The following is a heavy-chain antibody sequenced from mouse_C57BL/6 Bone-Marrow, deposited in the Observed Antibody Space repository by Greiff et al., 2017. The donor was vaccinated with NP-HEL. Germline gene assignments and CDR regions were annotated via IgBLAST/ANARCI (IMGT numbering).Heavy chain of an antibody. CDR2: SRNKANDYTT. D-gene: IGHD4-1*01. Sequence: EVKLQESGGGLVQSGRSLRLSCATSGFTFSDFYMEWVRQAPGKGLEWIAASRNKANDYTTEYSASVKGRFIVSRDTSQSILYLQMNALRAEDTAIYYCARDATGTRWYFDVWGTGTTVTVSS. J-gene: IGHJ1*03. V-gene: IGHV7-1*01. CDR3: ARDATGTRWYFDV. CDR1: GFTFSDFY.